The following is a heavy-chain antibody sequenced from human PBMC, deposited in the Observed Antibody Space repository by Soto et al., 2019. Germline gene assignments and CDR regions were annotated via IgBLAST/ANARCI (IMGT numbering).Heavy chain of an antibody. CDR1: GGSISSSSYY. V-gene: IGHV4-39*02. CDR3: AREGGGYCSGCSRQVDY. CDR2: IFYSGST. J-gene: IGHJ4*02. Sequence: PSETLSLTCTVSGGSISSSSYYWGWIRQPPGKGLEWIGSIFYSGSTYYNPSLKSRVTISVDTSKNQFSLKLSSVTAADTAVYYFAREGGGYCSGCSRQVDYWGQGTLVTVSS. D-gene: IGHD2-15*01.